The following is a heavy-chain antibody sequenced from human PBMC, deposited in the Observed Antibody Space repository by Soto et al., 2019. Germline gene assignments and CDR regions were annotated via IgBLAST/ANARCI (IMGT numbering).Heavy chain of an antibody. D-gene: IGHD3-3*01. CDR2: IYYSGST. J-gene: IGHJ4*02. V-gene: IGHV4-31*03. CDR1: GGSISSGGYY. Sequence: QVQLQESGPGLVKPSQTLSLTCTVSGGSISSGGYYWSWIRQHPGKGLEWIGYIYYSGSTYYNPSLKSRVTMSVDTSKNQFSLKLSSVTAAATAVYYCARALPNHITIVGVVEANNFDYWGQGTLVTVSS. CDR3: ARALPNHITIVGVVEANNFDY.